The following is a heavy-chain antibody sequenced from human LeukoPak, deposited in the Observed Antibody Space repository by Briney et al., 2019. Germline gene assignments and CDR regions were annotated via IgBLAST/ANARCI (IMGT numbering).Heavy chain of an antibody. V-gene: IGHV3-30*18. Sequence: GGSLRLSCAAPGFTFSSYGMHWVRQAPGKGLEWVAVISYDGSNKYYADSVKGRFTISRDNSKNTLYLQMNSLRAEDTAVYYCAKDQGCSSTSCYLYDYWGQGTLVTVSS. D-gene: IGHD2-2*01. CDR1: GFTFSSYG. CDR2: ISYDGSNK. J-gene: IGHJ4*02. CDR3: AKDQGCSSTSCYLYDY.